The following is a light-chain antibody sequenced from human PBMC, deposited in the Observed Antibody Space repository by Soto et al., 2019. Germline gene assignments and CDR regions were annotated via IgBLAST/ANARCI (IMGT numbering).Light chain of an antibody. V-gene: IGLV2-8*01. J-gene: IGLJ1*01. CDR3: SSYAGTTNFYG. CDR2: EVN. CDR1: SSDVGAYNY. Sequence: QSVLTQPPSASGSPGQSATISCTGTSSDVGAYNYVSWYQQHPVKAPKLMIYEVNKRPSGVPDRFSGSKSGDTASLTVSGLQDDDEADYYCSSYAGTTNFYGFGNGPKVTV.